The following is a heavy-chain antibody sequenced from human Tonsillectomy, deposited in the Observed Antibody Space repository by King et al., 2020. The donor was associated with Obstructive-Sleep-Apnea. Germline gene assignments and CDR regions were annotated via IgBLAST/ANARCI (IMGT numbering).Heavy chain of an antibody. J-gene: IGHJ4*02. CDR3: ASYDSAGCYPFH. V-gene: IGHV4-28*01. D-gene: IGHD3-22*01. CDR1: GYSISSSHW. CDR2: IYYSGNT. Sequence: VQLQESGPGLVKPSDTLSLTCAVSGYSISSSHWWGWIRQPPGKGLEWIGYIYYSGNTFYNPSLKSRVTMSVDASKNQFSLKLSSLTAVDTAIYFCASYDSAGCYPFHWGQGTLVTVSS.